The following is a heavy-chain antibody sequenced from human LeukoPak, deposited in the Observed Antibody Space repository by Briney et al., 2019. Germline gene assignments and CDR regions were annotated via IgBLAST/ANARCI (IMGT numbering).Heavy chain of an antibody. D-gene: IGHD1-14*01. CDR1: GYTLTELS. V-gene: IGHV1-24*01. CDR2: FDPEDGET. CDR3: ARASPGLAAGGHYYYYYMDV. J-gene: IGHJ6*03. Sequence: GASVKVSCKVSGYTLTELSMHWVRQAPGKGLEWMGGFDPEDGETIYAQKFQGRVTMTTDTSTSTAYMELRSLRSDDTAVYYCARASPGLAAGGHYYYYYMDVWGKGTTVTVSS.